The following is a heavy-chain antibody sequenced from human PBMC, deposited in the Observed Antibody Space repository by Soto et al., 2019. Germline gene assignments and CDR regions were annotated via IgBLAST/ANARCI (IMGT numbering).Heavy chain of an antibody. V-gene: IGHV1-8*01. D-gene: IGHD3-10*01. CDR1: GYTSTSYV. CDR3: AKRGSLLYYGMDV. CDR2: MDPNSGNT. J-gene: IGHJ6*02. Sequence: APVKVSGKASGYTSTSYVINWVRQATGQGLEWMGWMDPNSGNTGYAQKFQGRVTMTSSISISTAYMELSSLRSEDTAVYYCAKRGSLLYYGMDVWRQGTTDTVSS.